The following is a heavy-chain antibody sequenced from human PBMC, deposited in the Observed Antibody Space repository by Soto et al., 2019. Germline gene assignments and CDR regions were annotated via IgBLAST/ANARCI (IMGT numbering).Heavy chain of an antibody. D-gene: IGHD2-2*01. V-gene: IGHV2-5*02. CDR3: AYRRIGYCSSTSCRSGAFDI. CDR1: GFSLSTSGVG. CDR2: IYWDDDK. J-gene: IGHJ3*02. Sequence: QITLKESGPTLVKPTQTLTLTCTFSGFSLSTSGVGVGWIRQPPGKALEWLALIYWDDDKRYSPSLKSRLTITKDTSKNQVVLTMTNMDPVDTATYYCAYRRIGYCSSTSCRSGAFDIWGQGTMVTVSS.